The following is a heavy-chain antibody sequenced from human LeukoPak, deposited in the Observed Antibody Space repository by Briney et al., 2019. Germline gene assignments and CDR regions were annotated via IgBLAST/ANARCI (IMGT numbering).Heavy chain of an antibody. V-gene: IGHV3-74*01. CDR2: MNTDGSRT. CDR1: GFTFSSCW. J-gene: IGHJ4*02. CDR3: ASDFTGRDDY. Sequence: PGGSLRLSCAASGFTFSSCWMHWVRQAPGKGLVWVSRMNTDGSRTDYADSVKGRFTISRDNAKNTLYLQMNSLGAEDTAVYSCASDFTGRDDYWGQGTLVTVSS. D-gene: IGHD2-8*02.